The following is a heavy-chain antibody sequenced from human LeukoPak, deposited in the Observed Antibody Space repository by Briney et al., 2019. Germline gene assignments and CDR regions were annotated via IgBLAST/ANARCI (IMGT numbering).Heavy chain of an antibody. D-gene: IGHD6-13*01. Sequence: GGSLRLSCAASGFPVSSNYMSWVRQAPGKGLEWVSVIYSGGDTHYADSVKGRFTISGDNSRNTLHLQMDSLRAEDTAVYYCALESAGTLRYWGQGTPVTVSS. V-gene: IGHV3-66*01. J-gene: IGHJ4*02. CDR1: GFPVSSNY. CDR2: IYSGGDT. CDR3: ALESAGTLRY.